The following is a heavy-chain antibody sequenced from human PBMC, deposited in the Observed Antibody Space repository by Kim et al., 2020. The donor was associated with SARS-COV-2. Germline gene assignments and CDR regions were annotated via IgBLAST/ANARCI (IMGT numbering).Heavy chain of an antibody. Sequence: GGSLRLSCAASGFTFSSYGMHWVRQAPGKGLEWVAVIWYSGSNKYYADSVKGRFTISRDNSKNTLYLQMNSLRAEDTAVYYCARVGAGSSTSCHGRGFDYWGQGTLVTVSS. CDR1: GFTFSSYG. V-gene: IGHV3-33*01. CDR3: ARVGAGSSTSCHGRGFDY. J-gene: IGHJ4*02. D-gene: IGHD2-2*01. CDR2: IWYSGSNK.